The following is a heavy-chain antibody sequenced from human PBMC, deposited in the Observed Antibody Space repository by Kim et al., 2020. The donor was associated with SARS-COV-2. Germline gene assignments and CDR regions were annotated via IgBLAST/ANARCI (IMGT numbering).Heavy chain of an antibody. D-gene: IGHD2-2*02. Sequence: SETLSLTCAVYGGSFSGHYWSWIRQPPGKGLEWIGEIHQSGSTNYNPSLKSRVTISIDTSKNQFSLKLSSVTAADTGFYYCAGGRAGVVPAPILGIGPHYDYFIMDVWGHGTTVTVSS. J-gene: IGHJ6*02. CDR1: GGSFSGHY. V-gene: IGHV4-34*01. CDR2: IHQSGST. CDR3: AGGRAGVVPAPILGIGPHYDYFIMDV.